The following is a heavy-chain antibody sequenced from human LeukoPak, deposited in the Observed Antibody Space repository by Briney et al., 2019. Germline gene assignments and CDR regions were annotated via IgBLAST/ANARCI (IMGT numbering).Heavy chain of an antibody. D-gene: IGHD5-18*01. CDR1: GYSFTAYY. V-gene: IGHV1-2*02. J-gene: IGHJ4*02. CDR2: INPNSGGT. CDR3: ARVWDTAMVNFDY. Sequence: ASVKVSCKASGYSFTAYYMHWVRQAPGQGLEWMGWINPNSGGTNYAQKFQGRVTMTRDTSISTAYMELSRLRSDDTAVYYCARVWDTAMVNFDYWGQGTLVTVSS.